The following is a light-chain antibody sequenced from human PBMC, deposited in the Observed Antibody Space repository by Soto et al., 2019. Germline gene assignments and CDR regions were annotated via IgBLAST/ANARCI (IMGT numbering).Light chain of an antibody. CDR2: DAS. V-gene: IGKV3-20*01. J-gene: IGKJ1*01. CDR1: LTVTNNY. CDR3: QQYASAPLT. Sequence: EIVLTQSPDTLSLSPGERATLSCRASLTVTNNYLAWYQQKAGQAPRLVIYDASTRATGIPDRFSASGSGTDFTLTISRLEPEDFAVYFCQQYASAPLTFGQGTKVEVK.